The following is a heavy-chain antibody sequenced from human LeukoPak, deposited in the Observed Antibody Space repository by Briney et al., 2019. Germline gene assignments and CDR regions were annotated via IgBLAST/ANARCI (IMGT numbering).Heavy chain of an antibody. CDR3: AKDTSRDGSLNPFDY. Sequence: PGGSLRLSCAASGFTFDDYAMHWVRRAPGKGLEWVSGISWDSSGMGYADSVRGRFTISRDNAKNSLYLQMNSLRAEDMALYYCAKDTSRDGSLNPFDYWGQGTLVTVSS. CDR2: ISWDSSGM. CDR1: GFTFDDYA. J-gene: IGHJ4*02. D-gene: IGHD1-26*01. V-gene: IGHV3-9*03.